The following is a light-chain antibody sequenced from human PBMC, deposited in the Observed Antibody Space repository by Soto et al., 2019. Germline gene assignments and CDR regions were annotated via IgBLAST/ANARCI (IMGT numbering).Light chain of an antibody. CDR2: WAS. V-gene: IGKV4-1*01. CDR1: QSVLYSSNNKNY. J-gene: IGKJ4*01. Sequence: DIVMTQSPDSLAVSLGERATINCKSSQSVLYSSNNKNYLAWYQQKPGQPPKLLIYWASTRESGVPDRFSGSGSGTDFTLTISSLQAEDVAVYYCQQYCSTPPGLTFGGGTKVEIK. CDR3: QQYCSTPPGLT.